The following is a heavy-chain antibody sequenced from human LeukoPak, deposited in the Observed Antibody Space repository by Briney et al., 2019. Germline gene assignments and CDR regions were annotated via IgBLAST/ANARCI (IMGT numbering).Heavy chain of an antibody. CDR1: GFTFSSYA. V-gene: IGHV3-23*01. Sequence: GGSLRLSCAASGFTFSSYAMSWVRQAPGKGLEWASAISGSGGSTYYADSVKGRFTISRDNSKNTLYLQMNSLRAEDTAVYYCAKAAYYDILTGYYSYYFDYWGQGTLVTVSS. D-gene: IGHD3-9*01. J-gene: IGHJ4*02. CDR3: AKAAYYDILTGYYSYYFDY. CDR2: ISGSGGST.